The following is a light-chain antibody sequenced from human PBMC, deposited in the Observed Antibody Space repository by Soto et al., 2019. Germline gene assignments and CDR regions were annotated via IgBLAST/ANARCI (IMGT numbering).Light chain of an antibody. CDR1: HCIIIK. CDR3: QQANWFPRT. V-gene: IGKV1-12*01. J-gene: IGKJ4*02. CDR2: AVA. Sequence: IQLTQSPSTVSASVGERATLSCRASHCIIIKLAWYQQKPLKAPKLLIYAVASMHSGIPSRFSGGGSRTYFTLTIGILQPEDVATYCWQQANWFPRTFGGGTKVDIK.